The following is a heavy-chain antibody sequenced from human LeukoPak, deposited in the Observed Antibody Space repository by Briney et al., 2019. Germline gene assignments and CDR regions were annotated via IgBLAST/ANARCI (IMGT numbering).Heavy chain of an antibody. J-gene: IGHJ4*02. CDR1: GFTFSSYG. V-gene: IGHV3-30*18. CDR2: ISYDGSNK. D-gene: IGHD6-19*01. Sequence: GGSLRLSCAASGFTFSSYGMHWVHQAPGKGLEWVAVISYDGSNKYYANSVKGRFTISRDNSKNTLYLQMNSLRAEDTAVYYCAKAQWIAVAGTSTDYWGQGTLVTVSS. CDR3: AKAQWIAVAGTSTDY.